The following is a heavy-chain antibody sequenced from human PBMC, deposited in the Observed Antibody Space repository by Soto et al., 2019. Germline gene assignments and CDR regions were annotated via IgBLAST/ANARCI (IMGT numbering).Heavy chain of an antibody. CDR3: VTTLYVSGTYYRSDPPLY. Sequence: PGGSLRDSCAASGLTVRSNYMSWVRQAPGKGLEKVSVIYSGGSTYYADSVKGRFTISRDNSKNTLFLQMNSLRAEDTAEYYFVTTLYVSGTYYRSDPPLYCGQGTLVTGSS. CDR1: GLTVRSNY. V-gene: IGHV3-66*01. J-gene: IGHJ4*01. CDR2: IYSGGST. D-gene: IGHD3-10*01.